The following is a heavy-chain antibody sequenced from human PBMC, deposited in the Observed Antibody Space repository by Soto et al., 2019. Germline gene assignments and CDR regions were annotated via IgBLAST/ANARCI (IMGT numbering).Heavy chain of an antibody. CDR1: GFSFTGYY. CDR3: AKDLTRQLAYWLDP. Sequence: ASVKVSWKASGFSFTGYYIHWLRQAPGQGLEWMGWINAHSGDTEYAQKFQGRVTLTRDTSIATAYLTLTSLTSDDTALYYCAKDLTRQLAYWLDPWGQGTQVTVSS. J-gene: IGHJ5*02. D-gene: IGHD6-6*01. CDR2: INAHSGDT. V-gene: IGHV1-2*02.